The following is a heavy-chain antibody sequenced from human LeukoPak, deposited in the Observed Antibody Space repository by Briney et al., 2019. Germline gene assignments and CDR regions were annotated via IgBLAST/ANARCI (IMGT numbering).Heavy chain of an antibody. CDR1: GGSFSGYY. D-gene: IGHD5-18*01. CDR2: INHSGST. V-gene: IGHV4-34*01. Sequence: PSETQSLTCAVYGGSFSGYYWSWIRQPPGKGLEWIGEINHSGSTNYNPSLKSRVTISVDTSKNQFSLKLSSVTVADTAVYYCAREGDTTTLFLDYWGQGILVTVSS. CDR3: AREGDTTTLFLDY. J-gene: IGHJ4*02.